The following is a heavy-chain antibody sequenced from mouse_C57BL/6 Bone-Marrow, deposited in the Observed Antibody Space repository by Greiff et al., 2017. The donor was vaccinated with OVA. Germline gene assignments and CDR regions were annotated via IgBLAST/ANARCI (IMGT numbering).Heavy chain of an antibody. CDR1: GFNIKDDY. V-gene: IGHV14-4*01. Sequence: VQLQQSGAELVRPGASVKLSCTASGFNIKDDYMHWVKQRPEQGLEWIGWIDPENGDTAYASKFQGKATITADTSSNTAYLQLSSLTSEDTAVYYCTTLYGYYFDYWGQGTTLTVSS. CDR2: IDPENGDT. J-gene: IGHJ2*01. CDR3: TTLYGYYFDY. D-gene: IGHD1-1*02.